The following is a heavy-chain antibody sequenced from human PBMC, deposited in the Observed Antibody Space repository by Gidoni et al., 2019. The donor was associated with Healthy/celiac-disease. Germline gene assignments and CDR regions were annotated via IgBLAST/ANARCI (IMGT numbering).Heavy chain of an antibody. J-gene: IGHJ4*02. Sequence: EVHLVESGGGLVQPGGSLRLSCAASGFTLSRPYMSWVRQPPGKGLEWMASIKPDGSEKNHADSVKGRFTISRDNARSSVYLQLSSLRVDDTAVYYCAQYNVFGHLGFDNWGQGTLVTVSS. D-gene: IGHD1-20*01. CDR1: GFTLSRPY. V-gene: IGHV3-7*03. CDR2: IKPDGSEK. CDR3: AQYNVFGHLGFDN.